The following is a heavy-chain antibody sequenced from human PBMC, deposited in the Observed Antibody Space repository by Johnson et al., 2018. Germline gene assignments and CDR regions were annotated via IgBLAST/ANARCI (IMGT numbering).Heavy chain of an antibody. CDR2: IYTGGST. V-gene: IGHV3-53*02. J-gene: IGHJ3*02. CDR3: ARKSIVGATYGPDAFDI. Sequence: EVQLVETGGGLIQPGRSLRLSCAASGFTVSSNYMSWVRQAPGQGLEWVSIIYTGGSTYSADAVKGRFTISRDNSQNTLYLQMNSLRAEDTAVYYCARKSIVGATYGPDAFDIWGQGTMVTVSS. CDR1: GFTVSSNY. D-gene: IGHD1-26*01.